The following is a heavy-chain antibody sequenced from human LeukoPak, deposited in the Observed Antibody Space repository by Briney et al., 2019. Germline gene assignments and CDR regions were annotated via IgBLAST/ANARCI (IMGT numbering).Heavy chain of an antibody. CDR2: IYYSGST. CDR1: GGSISSSSYY. J-gene: IGHJ6*03. V-gene: IGHV4-39*07. CDR3: TRARGLRHSYYYYYMDV. Sequence: SETLSLTCTVSGGSISSSSYYWGWIRQPPGKGLEWIGSIYYSGSTYYNPSLKSRVTISVDTSKNQFSLKLSSVTAADTAVYFCTRARGLRHSYYYYYMDVWGKGTTVTVSS. D-gene: IGHD5-12*01.